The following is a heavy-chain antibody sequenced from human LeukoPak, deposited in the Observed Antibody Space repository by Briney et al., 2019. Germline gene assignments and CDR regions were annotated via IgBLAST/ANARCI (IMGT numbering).Heavy chain of an antibody. Sequence: SETLSLTCTVSGASISSYYWSWIRQPPGKGLEWIGYIYYSGSTNYNPSLKSRVTISVDTSKNQFSLKLSSVTAADTAVYYCASLDEVVGALNYWGQGTLVTVSS. CDR3: ASLDEVVGALNY. D-gene: IGHD1-26*01. CDR2: IYYSGST. CDR1: GASISSYY. J-gene: IGHJ4*02. V-gene: IGHV4-59*08.